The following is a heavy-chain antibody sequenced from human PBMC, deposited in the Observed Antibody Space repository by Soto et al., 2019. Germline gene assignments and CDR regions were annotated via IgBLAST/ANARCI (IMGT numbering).Heavy chain of an antibody. CDR3: ARSFGWYAIDQ. Sequence: SETLSLTCAPSSAPITSEGWRTLVRQPPGKGLEWIGDIHHSGSTNKNPSLKSRVTVSVDKSKNQFSLNLSSVTAADTAVYYCARSFGWYAIDQWGQGTLVTVS. D-gene: IGHD6-19*01. V-gene: IGHV4-4*02. CDR1: SAPITSEGW. CDR2: IHHSGST. J-gene: IGHJ4*02.